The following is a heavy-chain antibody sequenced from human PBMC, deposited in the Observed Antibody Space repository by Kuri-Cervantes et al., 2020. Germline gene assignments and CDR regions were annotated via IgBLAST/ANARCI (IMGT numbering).Heavy chain of an antibody. CDR3: ARPNTSGWPDAFDI. CDR1: GYTLTELS. D-gene: IGHD6-19*01. Sequence: SVKVSCKVSGYTLTELSMHWVRQAPGKGLEWMGGIIPIFGTANYAQKFQGRVTITTDESTSTAYVELSSLRSEDTAVYYCARPNTSGWPDAFDIWGQGTMVTVSS. V-gene: IGHV1-69*05. J-gene: IGHJ3*02. CDR2: IIPIFGTA.